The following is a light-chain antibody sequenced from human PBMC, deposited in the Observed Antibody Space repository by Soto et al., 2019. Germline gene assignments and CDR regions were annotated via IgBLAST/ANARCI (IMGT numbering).Light chain of an antibody. J-gene: IGKJ4*01. V-gene: IGKV3-15*01. CDR3: QHFNKWPHMPA. Sequence: IVLTQSPATLSVSPGERATLSCRASQAVGSNLAWYQQRPGQAPRLLIYDASTRATGIPHRFSGGGSGTEFTLTISSLQSDDFAVSYCQHFNKWPHMPAFGGGTKLAIK. CDR2: DAS. CDR1: QAVGSN.